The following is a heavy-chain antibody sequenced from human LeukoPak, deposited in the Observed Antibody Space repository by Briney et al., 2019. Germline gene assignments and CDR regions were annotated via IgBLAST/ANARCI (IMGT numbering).Heavy chain of an antibody. V-gene: IGHV4-31*03. Sequence: PSQTLSLTCTVSGGSISSGGYYWSWIRQHPGKGPEWIGYIYHSGSTYYNPYLKSRVIMLVDTSKNQFSLKLSSVTAADTAVYYCATTNHYYYGLDVWGKGTTVTVSS. CDR3: ATTNHYYYGLDV. J-gene: IGHJ6*04. CDR1: GGSISSGGYY. CDR2: IYHSGST.